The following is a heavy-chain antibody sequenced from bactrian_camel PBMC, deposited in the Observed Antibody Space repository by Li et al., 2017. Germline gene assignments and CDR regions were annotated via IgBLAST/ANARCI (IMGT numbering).Heavy chain of an antibody. CDR1: LDGRHC. Sequence: HVQLVESGGGSALAGGSVRLSCVASLDGRHCMAWFRQAPGKEREGVAGISAGGGGTYYAESVKGRFTISHDNAKSTMYLQMSDLKPEDTGMYFCAADQLYGTCRDVLDFPARGQGTQVTVS. V-gene: IGHV3S54*01. CDR3: AADQLYGTCRDVLDFPA. J-gene: IGHJ4*01. CDR2: ISAGGGGT. D-gene: IGHD6*01.